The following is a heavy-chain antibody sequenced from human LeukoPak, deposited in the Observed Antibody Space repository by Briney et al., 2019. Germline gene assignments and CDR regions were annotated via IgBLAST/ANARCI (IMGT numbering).Heavy chain of an antibody. D-gene: IGHD3-16*01. V-gene: IGHV4-59*01. CDR3: ARGNYDYVWGSPQTFDY. CDR2: IYYSGST. Sequence: SETLSLTCTVSGGSISSYYWSWIRQPPGKGLEWIGYIYYSGSTNYNPSLKSRVTISVDTSKNQFSLKLSSVTAADTAVYYCARGNYDYVWGSPQTFDYWGQGTLVTVSS. J-gene: IGHJ4*02. CDR1: GGSISSYY.